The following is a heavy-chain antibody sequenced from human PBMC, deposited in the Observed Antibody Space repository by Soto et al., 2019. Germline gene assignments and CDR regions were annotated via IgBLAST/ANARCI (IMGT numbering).Heavy chain of an antibody. J-gene: IGHJ4*02. CDR2: ISGSGGST. D-gene: IGHD6-19*01. CDR1: GFTFSSYA. V-gene: IGHV3-23*01. Sequence: GGSLRLSCTASGFTFSSYAMNWVRQAPGKGLEWVSVISGSGGSTYYADSVKGRFTISRDNSKNKLYLQMNSLRAEDTAVYYCLSRTGGWYFVYSGPRTLVTV. CDR3: LSRTGGWYFVY.